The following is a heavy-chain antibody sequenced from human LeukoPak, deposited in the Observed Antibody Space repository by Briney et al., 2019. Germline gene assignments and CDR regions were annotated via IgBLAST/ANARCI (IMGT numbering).Heavy chain of an antibody. CDR2: IYYTGST. Sequence: SETLSLTCTVSGGSISSNYWSWIRQPPGKGLERIGYIYYTGSTNYNPSLKSRVTISVDTSKNQFSLKLSSVTAADTAVYYCARDGRITYYYDSSGLWWGQGTLVTVSS. D-gene: IGHD3-22*01. J-gene: IGHJ4*02. V-gene: IGHV4-59*12. CDR3: ARDGRITYYYDSSGLW. CDR1: GGSISSNY.